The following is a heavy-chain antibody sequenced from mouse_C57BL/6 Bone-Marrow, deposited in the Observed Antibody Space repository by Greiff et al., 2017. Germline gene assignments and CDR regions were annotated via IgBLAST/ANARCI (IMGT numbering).Heavy chain of an antibody. CDR3: ARRGWLLRDFDY. V-gene: IGHV1-55*01. CDR2: IYPGSGRT. Sequence: VQLQQPGAELVKPGASVKMSCKASGYTFTSYWITWVKQRPGQGLAWIGDIYPGSGRTNYNEKFKSKATLTVDTSSSTAYMQLSSLTSEDSAVYYCARRGWLLRDFDYWGQGTTLTVSS. D-gene: IGHD2-3*01. J-gene: IGHJ2*01. CDR1: GYTFTSYW.